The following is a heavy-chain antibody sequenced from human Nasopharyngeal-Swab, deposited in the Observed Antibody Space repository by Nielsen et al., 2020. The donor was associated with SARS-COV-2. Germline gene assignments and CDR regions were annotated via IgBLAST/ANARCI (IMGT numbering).Heavy chain of an antibody. CDR3: ARRELELRGYYYYYMDV. CDR2: ISAYNGNT. Sequence: ASVKVSCKASGYTFTSYGISWVRQAPGQGLEWMGWISAYNGNTSYAQKLQGRVTMTTDTSTSTTYMELRSLRSDDTAVYYCARRELELRGYYYYYMDVWGKGTTVTVSS. V-gene: IGHV1-18*01. D-gene: IGHD1-7*01. J-gene: IGHJ6*03. CDR1: GYTFTSYG.